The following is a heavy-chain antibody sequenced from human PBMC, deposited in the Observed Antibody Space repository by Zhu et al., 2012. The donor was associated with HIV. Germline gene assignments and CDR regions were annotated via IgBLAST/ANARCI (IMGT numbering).Heavy chain of an antibody. CDR3: AKSRTSGWYSYAFDV. CDR2: VYYSGDT. D-gene: IGHD6-19*01. Sequence: QVQLQGSGPRLLKPSETLSLTCTVSGGSITDPGYFWAWIRQPPGKGLEWIGSVYYSGDTYDSPSLKSRLTISVDTSKNQFSLQLRSLTAADTAVYYCAKSRTSGWYSYAFDVRGQGRVVSVSS. CDR1: GGSITDPGYF. J-gene: IGHJ3*01. V-gene: IGHV4-39*01.